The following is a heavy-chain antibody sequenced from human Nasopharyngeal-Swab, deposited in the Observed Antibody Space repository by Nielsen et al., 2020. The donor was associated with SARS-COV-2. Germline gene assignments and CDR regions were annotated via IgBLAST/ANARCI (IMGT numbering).Heavy chain of an antibody. CDR3: ARGPGDGMDV. D-gene: IGHD3-10*01. V-gene: IGHV3-30-3*01. CDR2: ISYDGSNK. J-gene: IGHJ6*02. Sequence: VRQAPGKGLEWVAVISYDGSNKYYADSVKGRFTISRDNSKNTLYLQMNSLRAEDTAVYYCARGPGDGMDVCCQGTTVTVSS.